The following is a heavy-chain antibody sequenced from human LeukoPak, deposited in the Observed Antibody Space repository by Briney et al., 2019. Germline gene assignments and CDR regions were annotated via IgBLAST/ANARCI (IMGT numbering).Heavy chain of an antibody. D-gene: IGHD4-17*01. CDR2: ISGSGGST. CDR3: AKDQDYGDYVVLGY. Sequence: GGSLRLSCAASGFTFSSYAMSWVRQAPGKGLEWVSAISGSGGSTYYEDSVKGRFTISRDNSKNTLYLQMNSLRAEDTAVYYCAKDQDYGDYVVLGYWGQGTLVTVSS. CDR1: GFTFSSYA. J-gene: IGHJ4*02. V-gene: IGHV3-23*01.